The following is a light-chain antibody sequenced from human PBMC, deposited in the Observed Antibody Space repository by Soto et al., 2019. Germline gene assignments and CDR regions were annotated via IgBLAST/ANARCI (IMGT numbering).Light chain of an antibody. Sequence: EIVMTQSPATLSVSPGERATLSCRARQSVSSNLAWYQQKPGQAPRLLIYGTSTRATGIPARFSGSGSGTEFTFTISSLQSEDFAVYYCQQYNNWPQTFGQGTKVDIK. CDR2: GTS. CDR1: QSVSSN. CDR3: QQYNNWPQT. J-gene: IGKJ1*01. V-gene: IGKV3-15*01.